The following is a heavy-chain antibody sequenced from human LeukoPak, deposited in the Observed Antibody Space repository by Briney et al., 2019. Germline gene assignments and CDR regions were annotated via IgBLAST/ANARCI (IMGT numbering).Heavy chain of an antibody. CDR2: TYYRSQWYN. J-gene: IGHJ3*02. V-gene: IGHV6-1*01. CDR3: ARESEDAFDI. CDR1: GDSVSTNSAA. Sequence: SQTLSLTCAISGDSVSTNSAAWIWVRQSPSGGLEWLGRTYYRSQWYNGYAVSVKSRITINPDTSKNQFSLQLNSVTPEDTAVYYCARESEDAFDIWGQGTMVIVSS.